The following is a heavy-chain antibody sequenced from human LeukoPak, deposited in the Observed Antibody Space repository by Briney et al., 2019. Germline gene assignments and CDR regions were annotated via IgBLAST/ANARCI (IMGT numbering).Heavy chain of an antibody. D-gene: IGHD3-22*01. V-gene: IGHV3-48*02. Sequence: GGSLRLSCAASGFTFSGYSMNWVRQAPGKGLEWVSYISSSSSTIYYADSVKGRFTISRDNARNSLYLQMNSLRDEDTAVYYCASDLYYYDSSGYHSWGQGTLVTVSS. CDR1: GFTFSGYS. J-gene: IGHJ5*02. CDR3: ASDLYYYDSSGYHS. CDR2: ISSSSSTI.